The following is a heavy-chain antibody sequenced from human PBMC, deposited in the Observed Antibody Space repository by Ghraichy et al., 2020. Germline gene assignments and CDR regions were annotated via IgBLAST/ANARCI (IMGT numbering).Heavy chain of an antibody. V-gene: IGHV3-7*03. Sequence: GGSLRLSCAASGFTFSNYWMTWVRQAPGKGLEWVANIKQDGSEKDYVDSVKGRFTFSRDNAQNSLYLQMNSLRAEDTAVYYCARGGSISYTYWGQGTLVTVSS. J-gene: IGHJ4*02. CDR2: IKQDGSEK. CDR3: ARGGSISYTY. D-gene: IGHD1-26*01. CDR1: GFTFSNYW.